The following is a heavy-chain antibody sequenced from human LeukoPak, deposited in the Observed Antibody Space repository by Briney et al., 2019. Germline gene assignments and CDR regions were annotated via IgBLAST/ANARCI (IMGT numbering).Heavy chain of an antibody. D-gene: IGHD2-2*01. CDR2: IKQDGSEK. J-gene: IGHJ5*02. CDR1: GFTFSSYW. CDR3: ARDNVVVPAATRACWFDP. V-gene: IGHV3-7*03. Sequence: GGSLRLSCAASGFTFSSYWMSWVRQAPGKGLEWVANIKQDGSEKYYVDSVKGRFTISRDNAKNSPYLQMNSLRAEDTAVYYCARDNVVVPAATRACWFDPWGQGTLVTVSS.